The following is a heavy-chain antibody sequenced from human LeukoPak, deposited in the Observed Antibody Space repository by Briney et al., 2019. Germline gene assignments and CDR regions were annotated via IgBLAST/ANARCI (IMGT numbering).Heavy chain of an antibody. CDR1: GFTFSSYA. Sequence: GGSLRLSCAASGFTFSSYAMSWVRQAPGKGLEWVSAISGSGGSTYYADSVKGRFTISRDNSKNTLYLQMNSLRAEDTAVYYCAKGGAIWHYYYYMDVWGKGTTVTISS. CDR3: AKGGAIWHYYYYMDV. CDR2: ISGSGGST. J-gene: IGHJ6*03. D-gene: IGHD3-9*01. V-gene: IGHV3-23*01.